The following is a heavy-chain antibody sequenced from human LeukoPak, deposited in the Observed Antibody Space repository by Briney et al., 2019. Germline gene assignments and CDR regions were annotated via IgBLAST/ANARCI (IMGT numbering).Heavy chain of an antibody. D-gene: IGHD3-22*01. CDR2: ISWNSGSI. CDR1: GFAFDDYA. CDR3: AHSSGYSFDFDY. V-gene: IGHV3-9*01. J-gene: IGHJ4*02. Sequence: GGSLRLSCAASGFAFDDYAMHWVRQAPGKGLEWVSGISWNSGSIGYADSVKGRFTISRDNAKNSLYLQMNSLRAEDTAFYYCAHSSGYSFDFDYWGQGTLVTVSS.